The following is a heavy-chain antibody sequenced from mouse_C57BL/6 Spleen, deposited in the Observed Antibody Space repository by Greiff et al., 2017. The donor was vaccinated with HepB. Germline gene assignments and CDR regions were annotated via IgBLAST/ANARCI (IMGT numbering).Heavy chain of an antibody. Sequence: VKLVESGPGLVAPSQSLSITCTVYGYSLTRYGVHWVRQPPGKGLEWLGVIWAGGSTNYNSALMSRLSIIKDNSKSQVFLKMNSLQTDDTAMYYYARLEDIWGQGTTLTDSS. CDR2: IWAGGST. CDR1: GYSLTRYG. CDR3: ARLEDI. D-gene: IGHD1-3*01. J-gene: IGHJ2*01. V-gene: IGHV2-9*02.